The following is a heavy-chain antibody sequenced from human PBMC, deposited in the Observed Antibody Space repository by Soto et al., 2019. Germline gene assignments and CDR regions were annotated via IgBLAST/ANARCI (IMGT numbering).Heavy chain of an antibody. Sequence: PGGSLRLSRAASGFPISSYAMSLVRQAPGKGLEWVSAISGSGGSTYYADSVKGRFTISRDNSKNTLYLQMTSLRAEDTAVYYCAKDRTPFLLWFGEPPTPSMDVWGQGTTVTVSS. D-gene: IGHD3-10*01. CDR2: ISGSGGST. CDR3: AKDRTPFLLWFGEPPTPSMDV. CDR1: GFPISSYA. V-gene: IGHV3-23*01. J-gene: IGHJ6*02.